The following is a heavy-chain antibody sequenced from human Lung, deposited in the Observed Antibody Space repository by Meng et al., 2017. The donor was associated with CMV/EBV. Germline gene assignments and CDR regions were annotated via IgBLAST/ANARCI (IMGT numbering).Heavy chain of an antibody. Sequence: GGSLRLSCAASGFAFDTYGMHWVRQAPGKRLEWVAFIRHDASNKFYGDSVRGRFTISRDNSKNTLYLQMNSLRAEETAMYYCAKDQLLFGGPNAYCDDWGTGTXVTGAS. CDR1: GFAFDTYG. CDR3: AKDQLLFGGPNAYCDD. V-gene: IGHV3-30*02. D-gene: IGHD3-16*01. J-gene: IGHJ4*03. CDR2: IRHDASNK.